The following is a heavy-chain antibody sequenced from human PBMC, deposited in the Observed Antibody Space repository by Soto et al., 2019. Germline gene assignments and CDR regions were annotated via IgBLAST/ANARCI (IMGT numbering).Heavy chain of an antibody. Sequence: SVRVSCKASGDAFSSNDISWVLQATGQGLEWMGWMNPNSGNGGYAQKFQGRVTTTRDTSTSTAYMELSSLTSDDTAIYYCARVATAGTLNWFDPWGQGTLVTVSS. D-gene: IGHD6-13*01. V-gene: IGHV1-8*01. CDR3: ARVATAGTLNWFDP. J-gene: IGHJ5*02. CDR1: GDAFSSND. CDR2: MNPNSGNG.